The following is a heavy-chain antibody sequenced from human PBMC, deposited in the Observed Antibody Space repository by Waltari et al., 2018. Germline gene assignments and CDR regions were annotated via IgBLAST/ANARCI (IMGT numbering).Heavy chain of an antibody. CDR2: MNPNSGNT. V-gene: IGHV1-8*01. CDR3: ASGITMIVVDPYGMDV. Sequence: QVQLVQSGAEVKKPGASVKVSCKASGYTFTSYDINWVRQATGQGLEWMGWMNPNSGNTGYAQKFQGRVTMTRNTSISTAYMELSSLRSEDTAVYYCASGITMIVVDPYGMDVWGQGTTVTVSS. CDR1: GYTFTSYD. J-gene: IGHJ6*02. D-gene: IGHD3-22*01.